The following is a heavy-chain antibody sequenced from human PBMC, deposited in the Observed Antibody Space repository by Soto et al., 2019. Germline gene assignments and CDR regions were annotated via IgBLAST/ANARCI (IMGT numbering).Heavy chain of an antibody. CDR3: ATNIVVVPAALDYYYYGMDV. CDR2: IWYDGSNK. V-gene: IGHV3-33*01. CDR1: GFTFSSYG. D-gene: IGHD2-2*01. Sequence: GSLRLSCAASGFTFSSYGMHWVRQAPGKGLEWVAVIWYDGSNKYYADSVKGRFTISRDNSKNTLYLQMNSLRAEDTAVYYCATNIVVVPAALDYYYYGMDVWGQGTTVTVSS. J-gene: IGHJ6*02.